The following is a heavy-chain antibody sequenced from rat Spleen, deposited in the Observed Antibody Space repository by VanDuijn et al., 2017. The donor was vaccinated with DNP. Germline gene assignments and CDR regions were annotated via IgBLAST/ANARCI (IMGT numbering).Heavy chain of an antibody. CDR3: ARMHYGCDN. Sequence: EVQLQESGPGLVKPSQSLSLTCSVTGYSITSNYWGWIRKFPGNKLEWMGYINSAGNTHYNPSPKSRIPITRDTSKNQFFLQVNSVTTEDTATYYCARMHYGCDNWGQGVMVTVSS. D-gene: IGHD1-11*01. V-gene: IGHV3-3*01. CDR1: GYSITSNY. J-gene: IGHJ2*01. CDR2: INSAGNT.